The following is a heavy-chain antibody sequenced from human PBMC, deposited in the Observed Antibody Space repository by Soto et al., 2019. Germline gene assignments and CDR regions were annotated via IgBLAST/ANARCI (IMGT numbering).Heavy chain of an antibody. CDR1: GFTVSTSY. V-gene: IGHV3-53*01. J-gene: IGHJ6*02. CDR2: IYSEGNT. Sequence: GGSLRLSCAASGFTVSTSYMTWVRQAPGKGLEWLSVIYSEGNTYYADSVKGRFTTSRDSSKNTLYLQMDNSRVDDTAVYYCARDPPFDVWGQGTTVTFS. CDR3: ARDPPFDV.